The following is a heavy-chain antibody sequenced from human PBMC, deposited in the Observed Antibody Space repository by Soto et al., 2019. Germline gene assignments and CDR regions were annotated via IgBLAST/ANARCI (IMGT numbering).Heavy chain of an antibody. Sequence: QVQLVQSGAEVRKPGSSLRVSCKSSGATFSTTGISWVRQAPGQGLEWMGGIIPLFGTPKYARKFQGRVSIPADESTNTVYLELNSLRPGDAAVYYCARASPVICGGDPCYRLDSSFDSWGQGSLVIVSS. CDR2: IIPLFGTP. D-gene: IGHD2-21*02. V-gene: IGHV1-69*01. CDR1: GATFSTTG. J-gene: IGHJ5*01. CDR3: ARASPVICGGDPCYRLDSSFDS.